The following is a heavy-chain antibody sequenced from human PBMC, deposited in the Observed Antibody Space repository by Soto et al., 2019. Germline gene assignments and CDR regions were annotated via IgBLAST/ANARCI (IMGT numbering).Heavy chain of an antibody. CDR3: ARGGAVSSGWYDGY. J-gene: IGHJ4*02. CDR1: GFTFSTYN. V-gene: IGHV3-74*01. Sequence: EVQLVESGGGLVQPGGSLRLSCGASGFTFSTYNMHWVRQGPGKGLVWVSRINSDGSSTRYADSVKGRFTISRDNAKNTLYLQMNSLRVEDTAIYYCARGGAVSSGWYDGYWGLGTLVTVSS. D-gene: IGHD6-19*01. CDR2: INSDGSST.